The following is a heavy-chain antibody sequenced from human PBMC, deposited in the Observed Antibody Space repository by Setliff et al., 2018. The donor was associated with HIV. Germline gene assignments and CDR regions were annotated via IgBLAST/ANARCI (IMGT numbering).Heavy chain of an antibody. CDR2: ISPYTGNT. CDR3: ARARLQGIVTAVGPRDNCLDP. Sequence: ASVKVSCKASGYSFINYGISWVRQAPGQGPEWMGWISPYTGNTDYAPRLLGRVTMTTDTSTSTAYLEQRSLTSDDTAVYYCARARLQGIVTAVGPRDNCLDPWGQGTRVTVSS. V-gene: IGHV1-18*01. J-gene: IGHJ5*02. D-gene: IGHD1-26*01. CDR1: GYSFINYG.